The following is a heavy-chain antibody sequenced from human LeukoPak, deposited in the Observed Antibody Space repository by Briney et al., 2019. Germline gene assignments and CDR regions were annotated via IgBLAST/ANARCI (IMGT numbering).Heavy chain of an antibody. J-gene: IGHJ5*02. CDR1: GFTFSSYS. CDR3: ARDHR. CDR2: ISSSSSYT. V-gene: IGHV3-21*01. Sequence: PGGSLRLSCAASGFTFSSYSMNWVRQAPGKGLEWVSSISSSSSYTYYADSVKGRFTISRDNAKNSLYLQMNSLRAEDTAVYYCARDHRWGQGTLVTVSS.